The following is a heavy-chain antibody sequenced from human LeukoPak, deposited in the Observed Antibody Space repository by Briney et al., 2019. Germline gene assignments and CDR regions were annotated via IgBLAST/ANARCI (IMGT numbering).Heavy chain of an antibody. Sequence: GGSLRLSCAASGFTFSSYAMSWVRQAPGKGLEWVSAISGSGGSTYYADSVKGRFTISRDNSKNTLYLQMNSLRAEDTAVYYCARGGSSSSFFDYWGQGTLVTVSS. CDR2: ISGSGGST. CDR3: ARGGSSSSFFDY. J-gene: IGHJ4*02. V-gene: IGHV3-23*01. CDR1: GFTFSSYA. D-gene: IGHD6-13*01.